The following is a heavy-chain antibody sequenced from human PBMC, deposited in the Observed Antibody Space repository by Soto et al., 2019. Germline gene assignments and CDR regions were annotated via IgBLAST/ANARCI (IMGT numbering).Heavy chain of an antibody. D-gene: IGHD3-10*01. CDR3: AHIGSMVRGVGYFDY. CDR1: GFSLSTSGVG. J-gene: IGHJ4*02. Sequence: QITLKESGPTLVKPTQTLTLTCTFSGFSLSTSGVGVGWIRQPPGKALEWLALIYWNDDKRYSPSLKSRLTITKDPSKNQVVLTMTNMDPVDTATYYCAHIGSMVRGVGYFDYWGQGTLVTVSS. V-gene: IGHV2-5*01. CDR2: IYWNDDK.